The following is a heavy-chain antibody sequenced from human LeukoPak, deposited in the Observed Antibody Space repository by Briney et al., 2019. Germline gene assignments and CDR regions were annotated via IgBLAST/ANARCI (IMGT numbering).Heavy chain of an antibody. CDR2: IKQNGSVQ. D-gene: IGHD6-19*01. Sequence: GGSLRPSCGASGFTFIRYWMSWVRQAPGKGLEWVANIKQNGSVQYYADSMKGRFTISRDNTKNSLYLQMNSLRPEDTAVYHCARIGSSGSAYDLWGHGTLVTVSS. CDR1: GFTFIRYW. J-gene: IGHJ5*02. V-gene: IGHV3-7*01. CDR3: ARIGSSGSAYDL.